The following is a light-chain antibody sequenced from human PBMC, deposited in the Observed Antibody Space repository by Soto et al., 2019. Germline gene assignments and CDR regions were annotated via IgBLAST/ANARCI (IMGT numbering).Light chain of an antibody. CDR2: STN. V-gene: IGLV1-44*01. CDR1: SSNIGSNT. J-gene: IGLJ2*01. CDR3: AAWDDSLNGVV. Sequence: QSVLTQPPSASGTPGQRVTISCSGNSSNIGSNTVNWYQQLPGTAPKLLIYSTNQRPSGVPDRFSGSKSGTSASLAISGLQSEDEADYYCAAWDDSLNGVVFGGGTQLTV.